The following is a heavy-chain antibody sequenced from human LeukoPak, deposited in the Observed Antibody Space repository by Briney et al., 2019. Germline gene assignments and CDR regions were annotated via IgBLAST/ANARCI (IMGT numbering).Heavy chain of an antibody. CDR2: IYYSGST. V-gene: IGHV4-59*02. Sequence: SESLSLTCTVSGGSVSTYYWNWIRQPPGKGLEWIGYIYYSGSTNYNPSLKSRLTISVDTSNNQFSLKLSSVTAADTAVYYCATTMTSPYYFDYWGQGTLVTVSS. CDR1: GGSVSTYY. D-gene: IGHD1/OR15-1a*01. CDR3: ATTMTSPYYFDY. J-gene: IGHJ4*02.